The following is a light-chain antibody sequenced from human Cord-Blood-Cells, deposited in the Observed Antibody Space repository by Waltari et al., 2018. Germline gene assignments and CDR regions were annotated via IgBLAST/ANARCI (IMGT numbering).Light chain of an antibody. Sequence: DIVMTQSPDSLAVSLGERATIQCKSSQSVLYSSNNKNYLAWYQKKPGQPPKLLIYWASTRESGVPDRFSGSGSGTDFTLTISSLQAEDVAVYYCQQYYSTPITFGGGTKVEIK. V-gene: IGKV4-1*01. CDR1: QSVLYSSNNKNY. CDR3: QQYYSTPIT. J-gene: IGKJ4*01. CDR2: WAS.